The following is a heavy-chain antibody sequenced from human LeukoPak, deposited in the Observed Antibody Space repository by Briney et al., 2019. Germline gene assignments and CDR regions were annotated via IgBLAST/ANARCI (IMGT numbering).Heavy chain of an antibody. D-gene: IGHD1-26*01. CDR1: GGSISSYY. V-gene: IGHV4-59*01. Sequence: SETLSLTCTVSGGSISSYYWSWIRQPPGKGLEWIGYIYYSGSTNYNPSLKSRVTISVDTSKNQFSLKLSSVTAADTAVYYCARGLLRQRYMDVWGKGTTVTVSS. CDR2: IYYSGST. CDR3: ARGLLRQRYMDV. J-gene: IGHJ6*03.